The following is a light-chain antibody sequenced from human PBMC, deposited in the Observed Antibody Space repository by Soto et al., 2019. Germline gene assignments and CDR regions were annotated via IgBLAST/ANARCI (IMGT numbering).Light chain of an antibody. CDR2: GAS. CDR1: QDISSL. CDR3: QQADIFPLT. V-gene: IGKV1D-12*01. Sequence: PVTQTQISMSASIGDRVTIXXRASQDISSLLAWYQQKPGEAPKLXIYGASTLQSGVPSRFSGSGSGTHFTLTISSLQPEDFATYFCQQADIFPLTFCGVTKV. J-gene: IGKJ4*01.